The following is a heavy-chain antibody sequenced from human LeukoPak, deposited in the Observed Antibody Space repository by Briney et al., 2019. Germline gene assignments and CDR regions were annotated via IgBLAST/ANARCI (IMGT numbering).Heavy chain of an antibody. Sequence: TGGSLRLSCAASGFTFSSYWMSWVRQAPGKGLEWVANIKQDGSEKYYVDSVKGRFTISRDNAKNSLYLQMNSLRAEDTAVYYCARVEGIPVRRGWFDPWGQGTLVTVSS. CDR2: IKQDGSEK. J-gene: IGHJ5*02. V-gene: IGHV3-7*04. D-gene: IGHD2-2*01. CDR1: GFTFSSYW. CDR3: ARVEGIPVRRGWFDP.